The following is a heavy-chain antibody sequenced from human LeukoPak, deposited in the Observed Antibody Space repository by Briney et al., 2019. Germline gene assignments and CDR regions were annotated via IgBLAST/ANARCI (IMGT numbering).Heavy chain of an antibody. CDR1: GFRFSAFW. V-gene: IGHV3-7*01. CDR3: ARDYYGSGSYYDR. D-gene: IGHD3-10*01. CDR2: IKQDGSEK. J-gene: IGHJ5*02. Sequence: GSLRLSCAASGFRFSAFWMTWLRQAPGKGLEWVANIKQDGSEKNYVESVKGRFSISRDNAKKSLYLQMNSLRAEDTAVYYCARDYYGSGSYYDRWGQGTLVTVS.